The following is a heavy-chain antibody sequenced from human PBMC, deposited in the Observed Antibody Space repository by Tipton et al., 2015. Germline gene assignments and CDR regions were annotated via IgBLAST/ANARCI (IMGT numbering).Heavy chain of an antibody. CDR1: GGSIRSSSYY. CDR3: AREAPGYYFDY. CDR2: VYYSGST. V-gene: IGHV4-39*02. J-gene: IGHJ4*02. D-gene: IGHD1-14*01. Sequence: TLSLTCTVSGGSIRSSSYYWGWIRQPPGKGLEWIGSVYYSGSTYYNPSLQSRVTTSVDTSKDQFFLKLSSVTAADTAVYYCAREAPGYYFDYWGQGTLVTVSS.